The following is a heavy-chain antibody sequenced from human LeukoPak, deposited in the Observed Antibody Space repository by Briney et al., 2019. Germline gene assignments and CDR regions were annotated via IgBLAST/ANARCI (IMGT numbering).Heavy chain of an antibody. Sequence: ASVKVSCKASGYTFTSYYMHWVRHAPGQGLEGMGIINPSGGSTSYAQKFQGRVTMTRDMSTSTVYMELSSLRSEDTAVYYCAREKSEVYYYYMDVWGKGTTATVSS. J-gene: IGHJ6*03. D-gene: IGHD1-14*01. CDR1: GYTFTSYY. CDR3: AREKSEVYYYYMDV. V-gene: IGHV1-46*01. CDR2: INPSGGST.